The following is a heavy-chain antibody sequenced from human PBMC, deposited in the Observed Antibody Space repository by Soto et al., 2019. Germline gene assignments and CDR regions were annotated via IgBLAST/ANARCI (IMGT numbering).Heavy chain of an antibody. CDR1: GFSLSTSGVG. CDR3: AHSTYGDCPHF. V-gene: IGHV2-5*02. CDR2: IYWDDDK. D-gene: IGHD4-17*01. Sequence: QITLKESGPTLVKPTQTLTLTCTFSGFSLSTSGVGVGWIRQPPGKALEWLALIYWDDDKRYSPSLKSRLTXTTXTSKNQVVLTMTNMDPVDTATYYCAHSTYGDCPHFWGQGTLVTVSS. J-gene: IGHJ4*02.